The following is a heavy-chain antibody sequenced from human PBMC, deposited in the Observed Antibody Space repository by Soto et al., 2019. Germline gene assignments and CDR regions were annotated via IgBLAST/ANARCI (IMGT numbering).Heavy chain of an antibody. CDR3: ARQDIVTAQVRGVYFDS. Sequence: GESLKISCKADGYSFTRHWTGWVRQVPGRGLEWVAVIYPADSNARYSPSFRGRGTISVDISINTVYLQWRSLKASDTAIYFCARQDIVTAQVRGVYFDSWGQGTPVTVSS. D-gene: IGHD2-15*01. V-gene: IGHV5-51*01. CDR2: IYPADSNA. CDR1: GYSFTRHW. J-gene: IGHJ4*02.